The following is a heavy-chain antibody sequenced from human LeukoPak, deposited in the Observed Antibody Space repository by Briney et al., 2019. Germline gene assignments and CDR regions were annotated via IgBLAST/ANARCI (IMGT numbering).Heavy chain of an antibody. V-gene: IGHV3-21*01. D-gene: IGHD3-10*01. CDR1: GFTFSNYF. J-gene: IGHJ4*02. CDR2: ISSSSTYT. Sequence: PGGSLRLSCAASGFTFSNYFMNWVRQAPGKGLEWVSSISSSSTYTYYAASVKGRFTISRDTAKNSLYLQMNSLRAEDTAVYYCARFYGSGRDTNFDNWGQGTLVTVSS. CDR3: ARFYGSGRDTNFDN.